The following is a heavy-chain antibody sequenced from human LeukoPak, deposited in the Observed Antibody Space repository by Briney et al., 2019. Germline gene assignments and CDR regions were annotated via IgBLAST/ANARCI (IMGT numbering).Heavy chain of an antibody. CDR2: ISTNSGST. J-gene: IGHJ3*02. V-gene: IGHV1-2*02. CDR1: GYTFTAYY. D-gene: IGHD3-10*01. CDR3: ARDRLDYYGSGSYAFDI. Sequence: ASVKVSCKASGYTFTAYYLHWVRQAPGQGLEWMGWISTNSGSTNFAQKFKGRVTMTRDTSISTAYMELSRLRPDDTAVYYCARDRLDYYGSGSYAFDIWGQGTMVTVSS.